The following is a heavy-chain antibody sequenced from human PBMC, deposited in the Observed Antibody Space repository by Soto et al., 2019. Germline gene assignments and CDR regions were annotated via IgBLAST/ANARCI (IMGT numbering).Heavy chain of an antibody. D-gene: IGHD2-15*01. CDR1: GFTLSRYT. CDR2: ISSDGSAK. CDR3: ARDGYCSGGSCLDGMDV. J-gene: IGHJ6*02. V-gene: IGHV3-30-3*01. Sequence: TGGSLRLSCGVSGFTLSRYTMHWVRQAPGKGLEWVALISSDGSAKYYADSVKGRFTVSRDDSFYLQMTSLRGEDTAVYYCARDGYCSGGSCLDGMDVWGQGTTVTVSS.